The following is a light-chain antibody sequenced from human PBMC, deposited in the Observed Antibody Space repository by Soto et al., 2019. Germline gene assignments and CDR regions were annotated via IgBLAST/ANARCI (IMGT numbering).Light chain of an antibody. CDR2: ADS. CDR3: CSYTCSSPYV. CDR1: TSDIGSYNH. Sequence: QSALTQPASVSGSPGQSITISCSGTTSDIGSYNHVAWYQQFTGNSPKLIIYADSDRPSGVPDRFSGSKSVIPASLPISGLQTEDEADYYCCSYTCSSPYVFGTGTKVTVL. V-gene: IGLV2-14*03. J-gene: IGLJ1*01.